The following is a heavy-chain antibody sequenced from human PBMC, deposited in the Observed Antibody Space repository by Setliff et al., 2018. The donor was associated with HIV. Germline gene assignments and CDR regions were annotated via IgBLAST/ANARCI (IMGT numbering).Heavy chain of an antibody. D-gene: IGHD5-18*01. Sequence: SETLSLTCAVYGGSFSGYYWSWIRQPPGKGLEWIGEINHSGSTNYNPSLKSRVTISVDTSKNQFSLKLNSVTAADTAVYYCASDISPDDGYSRLHYFDYWGQGTLVTVSS. CDR3: ASDISPDDGYSRLHYFDY. V-gene: IGHV4-34*01. CDR2: INHSGST. CDR1: GGSFSGYY. J-gene: IGHJ4*02.